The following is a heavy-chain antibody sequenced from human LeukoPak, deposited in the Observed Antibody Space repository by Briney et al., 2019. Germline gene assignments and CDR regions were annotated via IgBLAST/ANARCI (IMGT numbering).Heavy chain of an antibody. CDR1: GYTFISYY. D-gene: IGHD5-12*01. V-gene: IGHV1-2*02. CDR3: ARADAVETVTNIDFDY. J-gene: IGHJ4*02. CDR2: MNPNNGDT. Sequence: ASVKVSCKASGYTFISYYVNRVRQAPGQGLEWMGRMNPNNGDTNYARKFQGRVTMTGDTSISTAYMEMTRLRYDDSAVYFCARADAVETVTNIDFDYWGQGTRVTVS.